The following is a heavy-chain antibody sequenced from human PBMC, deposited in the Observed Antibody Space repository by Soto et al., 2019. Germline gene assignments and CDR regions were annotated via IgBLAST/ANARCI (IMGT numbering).Heavy chain of an antibody. J-gene: IGHJ4*02. CDR1: GGSFSGHY. V-gene: IGHV4-34*01. Sequence: QVQLQQWGAGLLKPSVTLSLTCAVYGGSFSGHYWSWIRQPPGKGLEWIGENTHRGRSSYNPSLTSRLTMSVDTSENQFSLNLMSVTAADTAVYYCARAHLPGGNTFYFDYWDQGTLVTVSS. D-gene: IGHD2-15*01. CDR3: ARAHLPGGNTFYFDY. CDR2: NTHRGRS.